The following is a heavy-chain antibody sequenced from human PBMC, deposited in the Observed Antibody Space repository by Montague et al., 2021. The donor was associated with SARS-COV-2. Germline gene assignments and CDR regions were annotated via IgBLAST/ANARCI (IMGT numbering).Heavy chain of an antibody. CDR3: AREVSIMVRGRRWFDY. J-gene: IGHJ4*02. CDR1: GFTFSSFS. D-gene: IGHD3-10*01. V-gene: IGHV3-30*04. Sequence: SLRLSFSASGFTFSSFSMHWVRQAPGKGLEWVALITYDGNDKYYADSVKGRFTISRDNSKNTLYLQMNSLGAEDTAVYYCAREVSIMVRGRRWFDYWGQGTSVTVSS. CDR2: ITYDGNDK.